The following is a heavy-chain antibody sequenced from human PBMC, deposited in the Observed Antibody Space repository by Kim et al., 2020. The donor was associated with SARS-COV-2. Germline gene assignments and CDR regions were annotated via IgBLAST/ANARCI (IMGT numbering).Heavy chain of an antibody. Sequence: GGSLRLSCAASGFTFTDYYMSWIRQAPGKGLEWVSYIGGSGSTISYADSVKGRFTISRDNAKKSVYLRMNSLRGEDTAVYYCARSFTITSYFDYWGQGTL. V-gene: IGHV3-11*01. J-gene: IGHJ4*02. CDR1: GFTFTDYY. D-gene: IGHD3-16*02. CDR2: IGGSGSTI. CDR3: ARSFTITSYFDY.